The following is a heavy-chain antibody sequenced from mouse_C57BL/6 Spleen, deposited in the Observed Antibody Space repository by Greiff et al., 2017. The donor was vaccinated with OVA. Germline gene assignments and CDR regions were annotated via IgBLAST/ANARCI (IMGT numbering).Heavy chain of an antibody. J-gene: IGHJ1*03. Sequence: VQLQQSGLVLVKPGASVKMSCKASGYTFTDYYMNWVKQSHGKGLEWIGVINPYNGGTSYNQKFKGKATLTVDKSSSTAYMELNSLTSEDSAVYYCARDYYGRGLYFDVWGTGTTVTVSS. CDR2: INPYNGGT. D-gene: IGHD1-1*01. CDR3: ARDYYGRGLYFDV. CDR1: GYTFTDYY. V-gene: IGHV1-19*01.